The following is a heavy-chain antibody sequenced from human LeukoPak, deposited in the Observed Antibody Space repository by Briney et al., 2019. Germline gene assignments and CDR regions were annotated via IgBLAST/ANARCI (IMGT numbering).Heavy chain of an antibody. D-gene: IGHD1-26*01. V-gene: IGHV3-9*01. CDR1: GFTFDDYA. CDR2: ISWNSGSI. Sequence: GRSLRLSCAASGFTFDDYAMHWVRQAPGKGLEWVSGISWNSGSIGYADSVKGRFTISRDNAKNSLYLQMNSLRAEDTALYYCAKDMGNSGSYQSDAFDIWGQGTMVTVSS. CDR3: AKDMGNSGSYQSDAFDI. J-gene: IGHJ3*02.